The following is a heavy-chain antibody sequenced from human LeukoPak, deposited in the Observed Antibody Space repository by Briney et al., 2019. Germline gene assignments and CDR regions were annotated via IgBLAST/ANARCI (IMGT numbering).Heavy chain of an antibody. Sequence: SSVTVSCKASGYSFNSYGIRWVQQAPGQGLEWMGWISAYNGNTNYAQKLQGRVTMTTDTSTSTAYMGLRSLRSDDTAVYYRARRLFGNWLEPGRQGTLVTVSS. CDR2: ISAYNGNT. J-gene: IGHJ5*02. V-gene: IGHV1-18*01. D-gene: IGHD3-16*01. CDR1: GYSFNSYG. CDR3: ARRLFGNWLEP.